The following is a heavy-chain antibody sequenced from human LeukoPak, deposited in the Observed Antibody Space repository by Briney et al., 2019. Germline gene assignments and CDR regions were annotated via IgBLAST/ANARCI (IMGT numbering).Heavy chain of an antibody. CDR1: GYSFTSYW. Sequence: GESLKISCKGSGYSFTSYWISWVRQMPGKGLEWMGRIDPSDSYTNYSPSFQGHVTISADKSISTAYLQWSSLKASDTAMYYCARQEVTHYYYYYGMTSGAKGPRSPSP. J-gene: IGHJ6*02. CDR2: IDPSDSYT. CDR3: ARQEVTHYYYYYGMTS. D-gene: IGHD2-21*02. V-gene: IGHV5-10-1*01.